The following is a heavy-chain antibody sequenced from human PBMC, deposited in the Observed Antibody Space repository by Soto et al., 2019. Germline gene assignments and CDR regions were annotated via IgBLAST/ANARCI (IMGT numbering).Heavy chain of an antibody. J-gene: IGHJ6*02. CDR1: GFTFSSYA. D-gene: IGHD3-3*01. Sequence: VQLVESGGGLVKPGGSLRLSCAASGFTFSSYAISWVRQAPGQGLEWMGGIIPIFGTANYAQKFQGRVTITADKSTSTAYMELSSLRSEDTAVYYCARDEYDFWSGYRTNPQYYYYYYGMDVWGQGTTVTVSS. CDR2: IIPIFGTA. CDR3: ARDEYDFWSGYRTNPQYYYYYYGMDV. V-gene: IGHV1-69*06.